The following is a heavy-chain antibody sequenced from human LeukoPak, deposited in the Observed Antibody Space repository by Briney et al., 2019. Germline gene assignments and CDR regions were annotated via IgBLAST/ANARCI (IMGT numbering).Heavy chain of an antibody. J-gene: IGHJ6*02. V-gene: IGHV4-34*01. CDR2: INHSGST. CDR3: ARGVVVVTAPSYYYYYYGMDV. CDR1: GGSFSGYY. D-gene: IGHD2-21*02. Sequence: PSETLSLTCAVYGGSFSGYYWSWIRQPPGKGLEWIGEINHSGSTNYNPSLKSRVTISVDTSKNQFSLKLSSVTAADTAVYYCARGVVVVTAPSYYYYYYGMDVWGQGTTVTVSS.